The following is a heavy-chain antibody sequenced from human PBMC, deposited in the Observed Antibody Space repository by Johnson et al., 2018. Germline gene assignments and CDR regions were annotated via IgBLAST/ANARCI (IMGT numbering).Heavy chain of an antibody. CDR3: ARVDYYGDYSLTAFDI. D-gene: IGHD4-17*01. V-gene: IGHV4-59*12. CDR2: IYYSGST. Sequence: QVQLQESGPGLVKPSETLSLTCTVSGGSISSYYWSWIRQPPGKGLEWIGYIYYSGSTNYNPSLKSRVTISVDTSKNQFSLKLSSVTAADPAVYYSARVDYYGDYSLTAFDIWGQGTMVTVSS. CDR1: GGSISSYY. J-gene: IGHJ3*02.